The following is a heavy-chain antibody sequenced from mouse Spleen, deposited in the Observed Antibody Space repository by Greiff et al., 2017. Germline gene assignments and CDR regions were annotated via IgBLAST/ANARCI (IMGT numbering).Heavy chain of an antibody. Sequence: EVQVVESGGGLVKPGGSLKLSCAASGFTFSSYAMSWVRQTPEKRLEWVATISSGGSYTYYPDSVKGRFTISRDNAKNTLYLQMSSLRSEDTAMYYCARGEILRSHYAMDYWGQGTSVTVSS. CDR3: ARGEILRSHYAMDY. D-gene: IGHD1-1*01. CDR1: GFTFSSYA. CDR2: ISSGGSYT. V-gene: IGHV5-9-3*01. J-gene: IGHJ4*01.